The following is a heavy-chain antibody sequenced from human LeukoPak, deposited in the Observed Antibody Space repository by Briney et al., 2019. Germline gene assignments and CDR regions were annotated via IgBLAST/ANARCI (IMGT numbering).Heavy chain of an antibody. J-gene: IGHJ4*02. V-gene: IGHV3-30*02. D-gene: IGHD5-18*01. Sequence: GGSLRLSCAASGFTFSSYGMHWVRQAPGKGLEWVAFIRYDGSNKYYADSVKGRFTISRDNSKNTLYLQMNSLRAEDTAVYYCAKETLQLWLPDYWGRGTLVTVSS. CDR2: IRYDGSNK. CDR3: AKETLQLWLPDY. CDR1: GFTFSSYG.